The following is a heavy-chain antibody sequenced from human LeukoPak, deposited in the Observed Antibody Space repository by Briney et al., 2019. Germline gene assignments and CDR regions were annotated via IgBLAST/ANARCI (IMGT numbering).Heavy chain of an antibody. V-gene: IGHV3-21*01. Sequence: PGGSLRLSCAASGFTFSSYAMSWVRQAPGKGLEWVSSISSSSSYIYYADSVKGRFTISRDNAKNSLYLQMNSLRAEDTAVYYCAREIPAAITPYYYYGMDVWGQGTTVTVSS. CDR1: GFTFSSYA. J-gene: IGHJ6*02. CDR3: AREIPAAITPYYYYGMDV. CDR2: ISSSSSYI. D-gene: IGHD2-2*02.